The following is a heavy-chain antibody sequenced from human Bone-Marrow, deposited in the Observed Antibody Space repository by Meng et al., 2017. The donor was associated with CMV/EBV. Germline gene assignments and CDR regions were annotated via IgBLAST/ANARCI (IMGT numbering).Heavy chain of an antibody. CDR3: ASSRYSSSSWFDY. J-gene: IGHJ4*02. V-gene: IGHV4-39*01. Sequence: GSLRLSCTVSGGSISSSIYYWGWIRQPPGKGLEWIWSVYYSTSTYYNPSLKSRVTISVDTSKNQFSLKLPSMTAADTAVYYCASSRYSSSSWFDYWGQGTPVTVSS. CDR2: VYYSTST. D-gene: IGHD6-6*01. CDR1: GGSISSSIYY.